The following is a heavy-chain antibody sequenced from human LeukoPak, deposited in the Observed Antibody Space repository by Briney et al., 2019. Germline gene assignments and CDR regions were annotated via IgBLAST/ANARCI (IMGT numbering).Heavy chain of an antibody. D-gene: IGHD4-17*01. CDR1: GGSISSYY. CDR2: IYYTGST. V-gene: IGHV4-59*12. J-gene: IGHJ3*02. CDR3: VRGLSLTVRGRRAFDI. Sequence: SETLSLTCTVSGGSISSYYWSWIRQPPGKGLEWIGYIYYTGSTYYNPSPKSRVTISVDTSKNQFSLKLSSVTAADTAVYYCVRGLSLTVRGRRAFDIWGQGTMVTVSS.